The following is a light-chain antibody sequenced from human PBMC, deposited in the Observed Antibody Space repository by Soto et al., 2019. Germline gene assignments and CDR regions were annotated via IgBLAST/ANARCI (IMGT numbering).Light chain of an antibody. Sequence: ERIMTQSPATLSVSPGXSATLSCRASQSVSSNLAWYQQKPGQAPRLLIYGVSTRATGIPARFSGSGSETKFTLTISSLQSEDFAVYYCQHYGSSPETFGQGTKVDIK. CDR3: QHYGSSPET. V-gene: IGKV3-15*01. CDR1: QSVSSN. CDR2: GVS. J-gene: IGKJ1*01.